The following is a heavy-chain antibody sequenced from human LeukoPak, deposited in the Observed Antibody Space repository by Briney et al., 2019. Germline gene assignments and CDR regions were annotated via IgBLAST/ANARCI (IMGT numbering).Heavy chain of an antibody. Sequence: SETLSLTCTVSGGSISSSSYYWGWIRQPPGKGLEWIGSIYYSGSTNYNPSLKSRVTISVDTSKNQFSLKLSSVTAADTAVYYCARARGRYSGYDLVYWGQGTLVTVSS. D-gene: IGHD5-12*01. J-gene: IGHJ4*02. CDR1: GGSISSSSYY. V-gene: IGHV4-39*01. CDR3: ARARGRYSGYDLVY. CDR2: IYYSGST.